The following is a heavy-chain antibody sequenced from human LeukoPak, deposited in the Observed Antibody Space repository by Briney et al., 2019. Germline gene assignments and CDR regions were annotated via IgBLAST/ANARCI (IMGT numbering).Heavy chain of an antibody. CDR3: AKRGGESGGWGFFDY. CDR2: KGNSAGDT. J-gene: IGHJ4*02. CDR1: GFTFSNYG. V-gene: IGHV3-23*01. D-gene: IGHD6-19*01. Sequence: GGSLRLSCAAAGFTFSNYGMCWVRQPPGKGLEWVSCKGNSAGDTFYAESVRGRFTISRDNSRNTLFLEMNSLRVEDTAIYYCAKRGGESGGWGFFDYWGPGALVTVSS.